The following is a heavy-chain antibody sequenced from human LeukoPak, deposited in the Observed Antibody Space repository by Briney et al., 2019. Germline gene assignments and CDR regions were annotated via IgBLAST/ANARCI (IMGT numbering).Heavy chain of an antibody. CDR1: GGSISSYY. V-gene: IGHV4-59*08. CDR3: ASSRAGGRERYYYYGMDV. Sequence: SETLSLTCTVSGGSISSYYWNWIRQPPGKGLEWIGYIYYSGSTNYNPSLKSRVTISVDTSKNQFSLKLSSVTAADTAVYYCASSRAGGRERYYYYGMDVWGQGTTVTVSS. J-gene: IGHJ6*02. CDR2: IYYSGST. D-gene: IGHD1-1*01.